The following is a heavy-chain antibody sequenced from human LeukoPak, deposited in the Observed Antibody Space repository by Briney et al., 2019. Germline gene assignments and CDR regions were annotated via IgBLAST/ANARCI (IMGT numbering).Heavy chain of an antibody. CDR1: GGTFSSYA. D-gene: IGHD3-22*01. Sequence: SVKVSCKASGGTFSSYAINWVRQAPGHGLEWMGGIIPIFGTANYAQKFQGRVTITADESTSTAYMELSSLRSEDTAVYYCARTYYYDSSGYYPMWYFDYWGQGTLVTVSS. V-gene: IGHV1-69*01. J-gene: IGHJ4*02. CDR2: IIPIFGTA. CDR3: ARTYYYDSSGYYPMWYFDY.